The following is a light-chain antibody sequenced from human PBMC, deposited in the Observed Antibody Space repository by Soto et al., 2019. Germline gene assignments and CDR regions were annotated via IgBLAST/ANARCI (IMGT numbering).Light chain of an antibody. CDR3: KQSNHCPGT. J-gene: IGKJ1*01. Sequence: EIVMTQSPATLSVSPGERATLSCRASQSVSSNLAWYQQKPGQAPSLLIYIASTMATGIPARFSGSGSGTEFTHTIRSLPPEDFPVYYCKQSNHCPGTFRQGDKVEIK. CDR2: IAS. V-gene: IGKV3-15*01. CDR1: QSVSSN.